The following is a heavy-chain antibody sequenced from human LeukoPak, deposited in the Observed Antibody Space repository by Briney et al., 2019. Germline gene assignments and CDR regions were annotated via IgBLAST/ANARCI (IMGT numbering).Heavy chain of an antibody. CDR2: ISAYNGNT. CDR3: ARDRLGYCSGGSCYSMIDY. J-gene: IGHJ4*02. V-gene: IGHV1-18*01. CDR1: GYTFTSYG. Sequence: ASVTVSCKASGYTFTSYGISWVRQAPGQGLEWMGWISAYNGNTNYAQKLQGRVTMTTDTSTSTAYMELRSLRSDDTAVYYCARDRLGYCSGGSCYSMIDYWGQGTLVTVSS. D-gene: IGHD2-15*01.